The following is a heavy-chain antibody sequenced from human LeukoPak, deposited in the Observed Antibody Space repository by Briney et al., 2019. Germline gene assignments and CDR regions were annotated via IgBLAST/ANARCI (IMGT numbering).Heavy chain of an antibody. CDR1: GYTFTDYA. J-gene: IGHJ4*02. CDR2: VNTNTGNP. V-gene: IGHV7-4-1*02. D-gene: IGHD3-22*01. Sequence: ASVKVSCKPSGYTFTDYAINWVRQAPGQGLEYMGWVNTNTGNPTYAQGFTGRFVFSSDSSVSTAYQQITSLKADDSAIYFCASCNDSSGYFAYWGQGTLVTVSS. CDR3: ASCNDSSGYFAY.